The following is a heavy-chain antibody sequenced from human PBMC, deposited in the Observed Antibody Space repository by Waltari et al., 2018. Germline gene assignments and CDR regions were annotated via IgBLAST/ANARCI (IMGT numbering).Heavy chain of an antibody. CDR1: GGSISSGSYY. D-gene: IGHD2-15*01. J-gene: IGHJ4*02. V-gene: IGHV4-61*02. Sequence: QIQLQESGPGLVKPSQTLSLTCTVSGGSISSGSYYWSWIRQPAGKGLEWIGRFQTNGSTNYNPSLKSRVTMSVDTSQNQFSLKLASVTAADTAVYYCTRGVVTGGGALFDSWGQGILVTVSS. CDR3: TRGVVTGGGALFDS. CDR2: FQTNGST.